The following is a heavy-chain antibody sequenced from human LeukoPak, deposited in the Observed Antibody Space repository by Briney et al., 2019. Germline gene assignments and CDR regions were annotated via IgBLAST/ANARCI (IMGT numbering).Heavy chain of an antibody. J-gene: IGHJ4*02. V-gene: IGHV3-23*01. CDR2: IRSSGESP. CDR3: ATKSRDGYNPFDY. CDR1: RFTFSRYA. D-gene: IGHD5-24*01. Sequence: GGSLRLSCAASRFTFSRYALNWVRQAPGKGLEWVCGIRSSGESPYYADSVKGRFTSSRDNSKNTLYLEINSLRAEDTAVYYCATKSRDGYNPFDYLGQGTLVTVSS.